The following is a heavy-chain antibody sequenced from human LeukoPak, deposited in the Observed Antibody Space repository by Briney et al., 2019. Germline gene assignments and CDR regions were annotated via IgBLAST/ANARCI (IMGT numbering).Heavy chain of an antibody. V-gene: IGHV3-30*04. Sequence: QTGGSLRLSCAVSGFTFSTYAMHWVRQAPGKGLEWVAVNSYDGRKKYYADSVKGRFTISRDISQNTLYLQMSSLRAEDTAVYYCARDFSGFCSGGSCSSFYFYGLDVWGQGTTVTVSS. CDR3: ARDFSGFCSGGSCSSFYFYGLDV. CDR2: NSYDGRKK. D-gene: IGHD2-15*01. J-gene: IGHJ6*02. CDR1: GFTFSTYA.